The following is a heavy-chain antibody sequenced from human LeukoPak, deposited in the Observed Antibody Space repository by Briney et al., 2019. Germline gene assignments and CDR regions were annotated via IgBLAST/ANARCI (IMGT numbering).Heavy chain of an antibody. Sequence: GESLRLSCAASGFTFSSYWMHWVRQAPGKGLVWVSRISTDGSSTKYADFVEGRFTISRDNAKNTLYLQMYSLRGEDTAAYYCVRGNFNGGIDHWGQGTLVTVSS. CDR2: ISTDGSST. CDR3: VRGNFNGGIDH. D-gene: IGHD2-21*01. J-gene: IGHJ4*02. CDR1: GFTFSSYW. V-gene: IGHV3-74*01.